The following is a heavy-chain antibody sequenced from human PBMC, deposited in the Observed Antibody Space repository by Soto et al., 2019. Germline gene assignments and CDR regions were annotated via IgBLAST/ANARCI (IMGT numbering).Heavy chain of an antibody. V-gene: IGHV4-59*01. CDR2: IYYSGST. Sequence: SETLSLTCTVAGGSISSYYWSWIRQPPGKGLEWIGYIYYSGSTNYNPSLKSRVTISVDTSKNQFSLKLSSVTAADPAVYYCARSPYGAYYYDAGSYYPCYLDYWGQGTLVTVSS. D-gene: IGHD3-10*01. J-gene: IGHJ4*02. CDR1: GGSISSYY. CDR3: ARSPYGAYYYDAGSYYPCYLDY.